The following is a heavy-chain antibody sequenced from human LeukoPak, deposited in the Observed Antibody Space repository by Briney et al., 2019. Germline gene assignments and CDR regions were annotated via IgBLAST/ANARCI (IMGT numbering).Heavy chain of an antibody. V-gene: IGHV1-18*01. CDR2: ISAYNGNT. CDR3: ARGSSWTDY. CDR1: GYTFTSYG. D-gene: IGHD6-13*01. J-gene: IGHJ4*02. Sequence: GASVKVSCKASGYTFTSYGISWVRQAPGQGLEWMGWISAYNGNTNYAQKFQGRVTITRNTSISTAYMELSSLRSEDTAVYYCARGSSWTDYWGQGTLVTVSS.